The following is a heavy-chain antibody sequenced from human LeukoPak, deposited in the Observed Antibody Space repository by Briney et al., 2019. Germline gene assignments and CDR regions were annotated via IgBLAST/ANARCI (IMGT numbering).Heavy chain of an antibody. D-gene: IGHD3-10*01. J-gene: IGHJ6*03. CDR1: GGSISSYY. Sequence: SETLSLTCTVSGGSISSYYWSWIRQPPGKGLEWIGYIYYSGSTNYNPSLKSRVTISVDTSKNQFSLKLSSVTAADTAVYYCARAGYYYGSGYSYYYYYVDVWGKGTTVTVSS. V-gene: IGHV4-59*01. CDR3: ARAGYYYGSGYSYYYYYVDV. CDR2: IYYSGST.